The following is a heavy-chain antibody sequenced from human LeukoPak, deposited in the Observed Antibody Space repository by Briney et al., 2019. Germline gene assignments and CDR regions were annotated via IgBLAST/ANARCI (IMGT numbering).Heavy chain of an antibody. J-gene: IGHJ4*02. CDR1: GASITSSNYY. V-gene: IGHV4-39*07. CDR2: IYSSGNT. Sequence: PSETLSLTCAVSGASITSSNYYWGWVRQSPGKGLEWIGNIYSSGNTYYNASLKSRVTMYIDTSKNQFFLKLSSVTAADTAVYYCASRKLGNDYWGQGTLVTVSS. D-gene: IGHD7-27*01. CDR3: ASRKLGNDY.